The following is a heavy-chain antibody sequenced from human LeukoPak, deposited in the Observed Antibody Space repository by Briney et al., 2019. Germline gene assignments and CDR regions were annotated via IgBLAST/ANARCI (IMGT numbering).Heavy chain of an antibody. V-gene: IGHV4-39*01. J-gene: IGHJ4*02. CDR2: IYYGENT. D-gene: IGHD3-22*01. Sequence: SETLSLTCTVSGGSISSGPYYWGWIRQPPGKGLEWIGNIYYGENTYYNPSLKSRVTISIDTSKNQFYLELSSLTAADTAVYYCARRDDSSGYHKIFDYWGPGTLVTVSS. CDR1: GGSISSGPYY. CDR3: ARRDDSSGYHKIFDY.